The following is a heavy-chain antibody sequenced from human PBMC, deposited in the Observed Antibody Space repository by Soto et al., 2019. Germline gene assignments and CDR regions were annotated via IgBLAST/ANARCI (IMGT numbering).Heavy chain of an antibody. CDR3: ARDIWFGAEAFDP. CDR2: IYYSGST. D-gene: IGHD3-10*01. Sequence: QVQLQESGPGLVKPSETLSLTCTVSGGSISSYYWSWIRQPPGKGLEWIGYIYYSGSTNYNPSLKSRVTISVDTSKNQFSLKLSSVTAADTAVYYCARDIWFGAEAFDPWGQGTLVTVSS. J-gene: IGHJ5*02. V-gene: IGHV4-59*01. CDR1: GGSISSYY.